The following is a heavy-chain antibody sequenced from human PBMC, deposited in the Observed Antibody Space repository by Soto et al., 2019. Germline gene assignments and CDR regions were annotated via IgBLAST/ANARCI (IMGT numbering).Heavy chain of an antibody. CDR3: AKDANSYLCTNGVCYPAY. D-gene: IGHD2-8*01. V-gene: IGHV3-30*18. J-gene: IGHJ4*02. CDR2: ISYDGSNT. CDR1: GFSVSAYG. Sequence: GGSLRLSCAASGFSVSAYGMQWVRQAPGKGLEWVAFISYDGSNTYYADSVKGRFTISRDNSKSTLYLQMNSLRPEDTAVFYCAKDANSYLCTNGVCYPAYWGQGT.